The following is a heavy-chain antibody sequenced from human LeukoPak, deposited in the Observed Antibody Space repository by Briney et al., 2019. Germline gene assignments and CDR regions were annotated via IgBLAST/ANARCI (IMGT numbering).Heavy chain of an antibody. CDR3: ARGVIVPNDAFDI. D-gene: IGHD3-16*02. Sequence: ASVKVSCKASGYTFTSYGITWVRQAPGQGLEWMGWISGYNGETNYAQKLQGRVTMTTDTSTSTAYMELRSLRSDDTAVYYCARGVIVPNDAFDIWGQGTMVTVSS. J-gene: IGHJ3*02. CDR2: ISGYNGET. CDR1: GYTFTSYG. V-gene: IGHV1-18*01.